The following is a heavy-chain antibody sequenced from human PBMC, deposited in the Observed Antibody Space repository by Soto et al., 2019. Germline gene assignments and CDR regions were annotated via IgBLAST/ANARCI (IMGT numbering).Heavy chain of an antibody. V-gene: IGHV1-3*01. CDR2: INAGNSNT. D-gene: IGHD3-10*01. CDR3: ARDMVRGLYPEYFQH. J-gene: IGHJ1*01. Sequence: ASVKVSCKASGYTFTSYAMHWVRQAPGQRLEWMGWINAGNSNTKYSQKFQGRVSITRDTSVSTAYMELSSLRSEDTAVYYCARDMVRGLYPEYFQHWGQGTLVTVSS. CDR1: GYTFTSYA.